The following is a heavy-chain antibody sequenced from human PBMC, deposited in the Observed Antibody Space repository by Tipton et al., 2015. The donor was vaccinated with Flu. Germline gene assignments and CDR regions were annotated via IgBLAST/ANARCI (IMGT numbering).Heavy chain of an antibody. Sequence: TLSLTCTVSADSISDYYWSWVWQSAGKGLEWIGRIYPGVSTNYNPSLKSRLTLSVDTSKSQFSLMLRSLTAADTAVYYCARLSYYDVDLKNFYFDHWGQGALVTVSS. V-gene: IGHV4-4*07. CDR3: ARLSYYDVDLKNFYFDH. CDR1: ADSISDYY. D-gene: IGHD3-10*02. CDR2: IYPGVST. J-gene: IGHJ4*02.